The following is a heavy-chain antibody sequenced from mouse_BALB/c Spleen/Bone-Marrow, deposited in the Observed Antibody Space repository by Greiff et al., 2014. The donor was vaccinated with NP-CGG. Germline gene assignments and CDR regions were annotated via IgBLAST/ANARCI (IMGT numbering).Heavy chain of an antibody. CDR2: IWGGGIT. Sequence: QVHVKQSGPGLVAPSQSLSITRTVSGFSLTDYGVSWIRQPPGKGLEWLGVIWGGGITYYNSTLKSRLSISKDSSKSQVFLKMNSLQTDDTAMYYCAKHDTTVVVDYWGQGTTLTVSS. CDR3: AKHDTTVVVDY. J-gene: IGHJ2*01. CDR1: GFSLTDYG. D-gene: IGHD1-1*01. V-gene: IGHV2-6-5*01.